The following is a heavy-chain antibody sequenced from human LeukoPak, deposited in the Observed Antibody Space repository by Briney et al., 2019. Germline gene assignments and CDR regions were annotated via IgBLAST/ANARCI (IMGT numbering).Heavy chain of an antibody. J-gene: IGHJ4*02. Sequence: GASVTVSCKASRYTLTTHYMHWVRQAPGQGVEWMGGIHPSGGTTSNTQKFQGRVTMTRDMSTTTVYLELSSLRSEDTAVYYCARVGDYDSSGYYYLAYWGQGTLVTVSS. CDR2: IHPSGGTT. CDR1: RYTLTTHY. D-gene: IGHD3-22*01. CDR3: ARVGDYDSSGYYYLAY. V-gene: IGHV1-46*01.